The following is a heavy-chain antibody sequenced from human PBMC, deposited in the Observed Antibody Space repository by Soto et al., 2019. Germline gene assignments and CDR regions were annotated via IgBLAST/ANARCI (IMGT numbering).Heavy chain of an antibody. D-gene: IGHD3-22*01. CDR2: IYQSGST. J-gene: IGHJ3*02. Sequence: QMHLQESGSGLVKPSQTLSLTCAVSGGSLSSSAYSWSWIRQPPGKGLEWIGFIYQSGSTYYNPSLKSRVTMSLDRPKNQFSLKLSSVTAADTAVYYCARELLFYDSDGFSWYDAFDIWGQGTMVTVSS. CDR1: GGSLSSSAYS. CDR3: ARELLFYDSDGFSWYDAFDI. V-gene: IGHV4-30-2*01.